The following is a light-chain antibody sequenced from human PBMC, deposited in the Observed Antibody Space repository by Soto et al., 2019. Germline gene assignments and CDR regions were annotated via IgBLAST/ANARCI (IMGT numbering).Light chain of an antibody. CDR3: QSYDSSLSGAV. CDR1: SSNIGAGYD. CDR2: DNS. V-gene: IGLV1-40*01. J-gene: IGLJ7*01. Sequence: QTVVTQPPSVSGAPGQRVTISCTGSSSNIGAGYDVHWYQQLPGTAPKLLIYDNSNRPSGVPDRFSVSKSGTSASLAITGRQAEDEADYYCQSYDSSLSGAVFGGGTQLTVL.